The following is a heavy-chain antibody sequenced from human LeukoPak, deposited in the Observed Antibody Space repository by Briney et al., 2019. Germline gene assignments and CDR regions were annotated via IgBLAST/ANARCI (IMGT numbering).Heavy chain of an antibody. CDR1: GFTFSSYV. Sequence: PGGSLRLSCVASGFTFSSYVMHWVRRAPGKGLEWVALIWYDGSDTYYADPVKGRFTISRDNSKNTLYLQMNSLRAEDTAVYYCAKQMATIPFDYWGQGTLVTVSS. D-gene: IGHD5-24*01. J-gene: IGHJ4*02. CDR3: AKQMATIPFDY. CDR2: IWYDGSDT. V-gene: IGHV3-33*06.